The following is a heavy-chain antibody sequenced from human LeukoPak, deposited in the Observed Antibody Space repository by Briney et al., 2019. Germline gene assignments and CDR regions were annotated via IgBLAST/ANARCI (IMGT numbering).Heavy chain of an antibody. D-gene: IGHD3-3*01. J-gene: IGHJ4*02. CDR2: ISGSGGST. CDR3: AGIWSGYYGYFDY. Sequence: GGALRLSCAASGFTFSSYAMSWVRQAPGKGGEGVSAISGSGGSTYYADSVKGGVTISRENEKNTLYMQMKSQRDEETAVYYCAGIWSGYYGYFDYWGQGTLVTVSS. V-gene: IGHV3-23*01. CDR1: GFTFSSYA.